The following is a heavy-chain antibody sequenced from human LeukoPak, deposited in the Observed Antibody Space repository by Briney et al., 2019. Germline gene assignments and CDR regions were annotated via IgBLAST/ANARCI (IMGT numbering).Heavy chain of an antibody. CDR2: IIPIFGTA. CDR1: GGTFSSYA. D-gene: IGHD6-6*01. CDR3: AREDIVAARSKPRYYFDY. V-gene: IGHV1-69*05. J-gene: IGHJ4*02. Sequence: AASVKVSCKASGGTFSSYAISWVRQAPGQWLEWMGGIIPIFGTANYAQKFQGRVTITTDESTSTAYMELSSLRSEDTAVYYCAREDIVAARSKPRYYFDYWGQGTLVTVSS.